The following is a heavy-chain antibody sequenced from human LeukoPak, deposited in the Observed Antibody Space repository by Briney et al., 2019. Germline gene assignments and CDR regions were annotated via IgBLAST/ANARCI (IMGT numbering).Heavy chain of an antibody. CDR3: ARVTSYSSSWYRFDY. D-gene: IGHD6-13*01. J-gene: IGHJ4*02. V-gene: IGHV1-2*02. CDR1: GYTFTGYY. Sequence: ASVKVSCKASGYTFTGYYMHWVRQAPGQGLEWMGWINPNSGGTNYAQKFQGRVTMTRDTSISTAYMELSRLRSDDTAVYYCARVTSYSSSWYRFDYWGQGTLVTVSS. CDR2: INPNSGGT.